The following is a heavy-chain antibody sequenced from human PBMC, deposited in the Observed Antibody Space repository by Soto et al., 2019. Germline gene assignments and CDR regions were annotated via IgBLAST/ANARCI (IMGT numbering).Heavy chain of an antibody. CDR3: AKDMGTDSSSWYFYHYYYGMDV. Sequence: XVSLRLSFAASGCTFSSYGMHWVRQAPGKGLEWVAVISYDGSNKYYADSVKGRFTISRDNSKNTLYLQMNSLRAEDTAVYYCAKDMGTDSSSWYFYHYYYGMDVWGQGTTVTVSS. V-gene: IGHV3-30*18. J-gene: IGHJ6*02. CDR1: GCTFSSYG. CDR2: ISYDGSNK. D-gene: IGHD6-13*01.